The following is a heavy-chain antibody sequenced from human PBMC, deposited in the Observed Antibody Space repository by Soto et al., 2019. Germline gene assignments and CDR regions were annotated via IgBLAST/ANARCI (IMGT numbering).Heavy chain of an antibody. CDR2: INHSGST. J-gene: IGHJ4*02. CDR3: AGTMVRGVPSPYFDY. V-gene: IGHV4-34*01. CDR1: GGSFSGYY. Sequence: QVQLQQWGAGLLKPSETLSLTCAVYGGSFSGYYWSWIRQPPGKGLEWIGEINHSGSTNYNPSLKSRVTISVDTSKNQFSLKLSSVTAADTAVYYCAGTMVRGVPSPYFDYWGQGTLVTVSS. D-gene: IGHD3-10*01.